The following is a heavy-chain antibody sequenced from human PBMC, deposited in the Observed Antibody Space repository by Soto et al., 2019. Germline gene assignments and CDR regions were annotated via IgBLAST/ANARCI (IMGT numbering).Heavy chain of an antibody. CDR1: GFTVSSNY. CDR3: ARASDGYNYYYYGMDV. V-gene: IGHV3-66*01. CDR2: IYSGGST. J-gene: IGHJ6*02. D-gene: IGHD5-12*01. Sequence: GGSLRLSCAASGFTVSSNYMSWVRQAPGKGLEWVSVIYSGGSTYYADSVKGRFTISRDNSKNTLYLQMNSLRAEDTAVYYCARASDGYNYYYYGMDVWGQGTTVTVSS.